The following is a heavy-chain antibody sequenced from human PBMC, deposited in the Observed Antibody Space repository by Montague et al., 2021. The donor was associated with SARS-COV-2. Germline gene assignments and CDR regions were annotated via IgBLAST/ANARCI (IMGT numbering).Heavy chain of an antibody. CDR1: GGSITSYY. V-gene: IGHV4-59*01. Sequence: SETLSLTCTVSGGSITSYYWSWIRQPPGKGLEYIGYIYYSGSTNYNPSLKSRVTMSVDTSKNQFSLKLSSVTAADTAVYYCARGVASSEGNWFDPWGQGTLVTVSS. CDR2: IYYSGST. J-gene: IGHJ5*02. CDR3: ARGVASSEGNWFDP. D-gene: IGHD6-13*01.